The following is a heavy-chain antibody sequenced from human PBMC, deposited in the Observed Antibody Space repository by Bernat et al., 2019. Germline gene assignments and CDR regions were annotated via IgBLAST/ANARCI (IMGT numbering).Heavy chain of an antibody. D-gene: IGHD6-13*01. J-gene: IGHJ4*02. CDR1: GFTFNNYG. V-gene: IGHV3-33*01. Sequence: QVQLVESGGGVVQPGRSLRLSCAASGFTFNNYGMHWVRQVPGKGLEWVAVIWYDGNNKYYADSVKGRFTISRDNSKNTLYLQMNSLGAEDTAVYYCARRGSSWSFDYWGQGTLVTVSS. CDR3: ARRGSSWSFDY. CDR2: IWYDGNNK.